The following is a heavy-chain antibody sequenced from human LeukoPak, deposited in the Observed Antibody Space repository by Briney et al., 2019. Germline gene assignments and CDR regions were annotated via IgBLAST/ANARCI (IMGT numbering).Heavy chain of an antibody. CDR2: ITTSDGNT. CDR1: GFTFSSYT. V-gene: IGHV3-23*01. J-gene: IGHJ4*02. CDR3: AKDGGLWVSAHWGDS. Sequence: PGGSLRLSCAASGFTFSSYTMSWVRQAPGMGLEWVSTITTSDGNTYYADSVKGRFTVSRDNSKNTLFLQMNSLRAEDTAVYYCAKDGGLWVSAHWGDSWGRGTLVTVSS. D-gene: IGHD7-27*01.